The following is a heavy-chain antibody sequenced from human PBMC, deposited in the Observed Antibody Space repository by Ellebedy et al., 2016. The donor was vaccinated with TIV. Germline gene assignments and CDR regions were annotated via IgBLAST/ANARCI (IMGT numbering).Heavy chain of an antibody. D-gene: IGHD2-2*01. CDR1: GFTFSSYS. V-gene: IGHV3-48*01. J-gene: IGHJ6*03. CDR2: ISSSSSTI. Sequence: GGSLRLXCAASGFTFSSYSMNWVRQAPGKGLEWVSYISSSSSTIFYADSVKGRFTISRDNAKNSLYLQMNSLRAEDTAVYYCARDVYCSSTSCNSYYYYYMDVWGKGTTVTVSS. CDR3: ARDVYCSSTSCNSYYYYYMDV.